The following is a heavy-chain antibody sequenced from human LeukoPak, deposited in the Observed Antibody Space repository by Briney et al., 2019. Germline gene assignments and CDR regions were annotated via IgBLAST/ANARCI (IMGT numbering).Heavy chain of an antibody. CDR1: GGSISSSSYY. J-gene: IGHJ3*02. V-gene: IGHV4-39*01. D-gene: IGHD2-2*01. Sequence: SETLSLTCTVSGGSISSSSYYWGWIRQPPGKGLEWIGSIYYSGSTYYNPSLKSRVTISVDTSKNQFSLKLSSVTAAGTAVYYCARSSPGWYCSSTSCYSSAFDIWGQGTMVTVSS. CDR2: IYYSGST. CDR3: ARSSPGWYCSSTSCYSSAFDI.